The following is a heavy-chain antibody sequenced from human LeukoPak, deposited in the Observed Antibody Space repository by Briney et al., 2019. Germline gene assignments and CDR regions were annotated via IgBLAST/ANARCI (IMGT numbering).Heavy chain of an antibody. CDR1: GGSISSSSYY. CDR2: IYYSGST. J-gene: IGHJ4*02. CDR3: ARVLAETTPYYFDY. V-gene: IGHV4-39*07. D-gene: IGHD4-11*01. Sequence: SETLSLTCTVSGGSISSSSYYWGWIRQPPGKGLEWIGSIYYSGSTYYNPSLKSRVTISVDTSKNQFSLKLSSVTAADTAVYYCARVLAETTPYYFDYWGQGTLVTVSS.